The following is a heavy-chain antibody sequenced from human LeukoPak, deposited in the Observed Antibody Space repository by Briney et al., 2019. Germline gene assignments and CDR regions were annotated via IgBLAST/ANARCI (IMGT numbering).Heavy chain of an antibody. J-gene: IGHJ1*01. Sequence: GGXLXXSCAASGFTFDDYGMSWVRQAPWKGLEWVSGINFNRCTTCYAHSVTRPFPISTDNPNNSLYLQMTSLRAEYTALHYRARGPAMVAPPYLGQGTLVTVSS. D-gene: IGHD4/OR15-4a*01. CDR1: GFTFDDYG. CDR3: ARGPAMVAPPY. V-gene: IGHV3-20*04. CDR2: INFNRCTT.